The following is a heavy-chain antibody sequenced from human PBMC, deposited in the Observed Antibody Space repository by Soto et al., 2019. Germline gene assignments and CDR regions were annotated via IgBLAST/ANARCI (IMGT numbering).Heavy chain of an antibody. J-gene: IGHJ6*02. Sequence: QVQLVQSGAEVKKPGSSVKVSCKASGGTFSRYAISWVRQAPGQGLEWMGGIIPISDTTNYAQKFQGRVTITADESTSTAYMELSSVRSEYTAVYYCARSQGSSTSLEIYYYYYYGVDVWGQGTTVTVSS. V-gene: IGHV1-69*01. D-gene: IGHD2-2*01. CDR1: GGTFSRYA. CDR2: IIPISDTT. CDR3: ARSQGSSTSLEIYYYYYYGVDV.